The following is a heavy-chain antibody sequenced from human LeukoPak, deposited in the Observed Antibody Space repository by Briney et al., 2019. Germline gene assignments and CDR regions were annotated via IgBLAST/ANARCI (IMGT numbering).Heavy chain of an antibody. J-gene: IGHJ6*02. Sequence: PGGSLRLSCAASGFTVGNTYMSWVRQAPGKGLEWVSVIHDGGTTYYAASVEGRFTIARDNSRNTLSLQMNSLTTEDTAVYYCAGIGSPGVAYYGMDVWGQGTTVTVSS. V-gene: IGHV3-66*02. CDR1: GFTVGNTY. CDR2: IHDGGTT. CDR3: AGIGSPGVAYYGMDV. D-gene: IGHD3-3*01.